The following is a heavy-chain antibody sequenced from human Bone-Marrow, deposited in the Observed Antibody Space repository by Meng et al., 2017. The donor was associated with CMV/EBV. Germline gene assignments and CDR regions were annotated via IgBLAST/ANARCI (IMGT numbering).Heavy chain of an antibody. V-gene: IGHV3-30*03. CDR2: ISYDGSNK. CDR1: GFTFSSYW. CDR3: AREKSCRSTSCYRYYGMDV. Sequence: GESLKISCAASGFTFSSYWMSWVRQAPGKGLEWVAVISYDGSNKYYADSVKGRFTISRDNSKNTLYLQMNSLRAEDTAVYYCAREKSCRSTSCYRYYGMDVWGQGTTVTVSS. J-gene: IGHJ6*01. D-gene: IGHD2-2*01.